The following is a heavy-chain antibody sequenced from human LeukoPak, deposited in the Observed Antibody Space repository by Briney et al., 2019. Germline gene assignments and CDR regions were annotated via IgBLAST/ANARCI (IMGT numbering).Heavy chain of an antibody. CDR2: IYLYDDK. V-gene: IGHV2-5*01. J-gene: IGHJ4*02. D-gene: IGHD6-19*01. CDR1: GSKHGTSGMG. CDR3: ARELAVAGTLFDY. Sequence: SAPTVVPTTQTHTLTFTFSGSKHGTSGMGVRWIHQRPGPTLEWLALIYLYDDKRYSPSLKSRLTITKDTSKDQVGLTMTNMDPVDIATYYCARELAVAGTLFDYWGQGTLGTVSS.